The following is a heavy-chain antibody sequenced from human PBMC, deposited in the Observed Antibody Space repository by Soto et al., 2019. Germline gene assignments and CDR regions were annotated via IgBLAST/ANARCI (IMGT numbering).Heavy chain of an antibody. J-gene: IGHJ6*02. Sequence: GGSLRLSCAASGFVFADYGVHWVRQAPGKGLEWVAVISFDGTNKFYADSVKGRFTIFRDNSNNTLYLQMSSLRTEDTAVYYCAKDTLYPVVSYFYYGLDVWGQGTTVTV. V-gene: IGHV3-30*18. D-gene: IGHD2-8*01. CDR1: GFVFADYG. CDR3: AKDTLYPVVSYFYYGLDV. CDR2: ISFDGTNK.